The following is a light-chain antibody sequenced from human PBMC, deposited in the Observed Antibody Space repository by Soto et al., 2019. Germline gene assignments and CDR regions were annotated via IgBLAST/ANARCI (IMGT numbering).Light chain of an antibody. V-gene: IGLV1-40*01. J-gene: IGLJ1*01. CDR2: GNS. CDR3: QSYDNSLSGSGV. CDR1: SXNIGAGYD. Sequence: QSVLAQPLSVSGAPGQRVTISCTGSSXNIGAGYDVHWYQHVPGTAPRLLIFGNSNRPSGVPDRFSGSKSGPSAFLAITGLQAEDEADYYCQSYDNSLSGSGVFGTGTKVTVL.